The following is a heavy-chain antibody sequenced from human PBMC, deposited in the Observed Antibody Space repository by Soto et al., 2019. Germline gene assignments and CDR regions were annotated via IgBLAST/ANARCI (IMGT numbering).Heavy chain of an antibody. D-gene: IGHD1-26*01. Sequence: SVKVSCKASGFTFTSSAVQWVRQARGQRLEWIGWIVVGSGNTNYAQKFQERVTITRDMSTSTAYMELSSLRSEDTAVYYCAADQFLRGLPSYNWFDPWGQGTLVTVSS. J-gene: IGHJ5*02. V-gene: IGHV1-58*01. CDR2: IVVGSGNT. CDR3: AADQFLRGLPSYNWFDP. CDR1: GFTFTSSA.